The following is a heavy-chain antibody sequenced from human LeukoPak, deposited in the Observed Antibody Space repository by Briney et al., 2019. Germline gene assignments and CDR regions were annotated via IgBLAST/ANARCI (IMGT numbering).Heavy chain of an antibody. CDR1: GFTFSSYS. Sequence: GGSLRLSCAASGFTFSSYSMNWVRQAPGKGLEWVSSISSSSSYIYYADSMKGRFTISRDNAKNSLYLQMNSLRAEDTAVYYCATERRGQWFGYWGQGTLVTVSS. CDR3: ATERRGQWFGY. D-gene: IGHD3-10*01. J-gene: IGHJ4*02. V-gene: IGHV3-21*01. CDR2: ISSSSSYI.